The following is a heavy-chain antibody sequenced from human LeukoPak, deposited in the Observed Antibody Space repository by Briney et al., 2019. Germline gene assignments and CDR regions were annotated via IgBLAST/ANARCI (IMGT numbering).Heavy chain of an antibody. CDR1: GFTFSSYA. CDR3: ARDSSGDSSGYLYYYYYYGMDV. V-gene: IGHV3-30-3*01. D-gene: IGHD3-22*01. J-gene: IGHJ6*02. Sequence: PGGSLRLSCAASGFTFSSYAMHWVHQAPGKGLEWVAVISYDGSNKYYADSVKGRFTISKDNSKNTLYLQMNSLRAEDTAVYYCARDSSGDSSGYLYYYYYYGMDVWGQGTTVTVSS. CDR2: ISYDGSNK.